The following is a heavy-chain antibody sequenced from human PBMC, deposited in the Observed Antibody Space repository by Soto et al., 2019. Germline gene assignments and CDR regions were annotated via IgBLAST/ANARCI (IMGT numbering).Heavy chain of an antibody. V-gene: IGHV3-23*01. D-gene: IGHD3-16*01. CDR3: AKGRRAGGNSAFYFDF. Sequence: GGSLRLSCAASGFKFSNYAMSWVRQAPGKGLEWVSLISATGGGTYYADSVKGRFTISRDNSHNTLYLQVHSLTAEDTAVYYCAKGRRAGGNSAFYFDFWGQGAQVTVSS. CDR2: ISATGGGT. CDR1: GFKFSNYA. J-gene: IGHJ4*02.